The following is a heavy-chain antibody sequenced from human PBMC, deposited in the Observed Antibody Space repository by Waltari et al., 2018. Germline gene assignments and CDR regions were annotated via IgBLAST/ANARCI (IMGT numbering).Heavy chain of an antibody. D-gene: IGHD1-26*01. CDR3: ARDQGGSYYYGAFDI. CDR2: IYYSGST. Sequence: QLQLQESGPGLVKPSETLSLTCTVSGGSISSSSYYWGWIRQPPGKGLEWIGSIYYSGSTYYNPALKSRVTISVDTSKNQFSLKLSSVTAADTAVYYCARDQGGSYYYGAFDIWGQGTMVTVSS. V-gene: IGHV4-39*07. J-gene: IGHJ3*02. CDR1: GGSISSSSYY.